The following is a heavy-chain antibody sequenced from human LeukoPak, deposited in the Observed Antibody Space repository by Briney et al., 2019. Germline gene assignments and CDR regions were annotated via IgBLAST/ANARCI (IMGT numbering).Heavy chain of an antibody. Sequence: PGRSLRLSCAASGFTFSSYGMHWVRQAPGKGLEWVAVISYDGSNKYYADSVKGRFTISRDNSKNTLYLQMNSLRAEDTAVYYCAKRNYWGQGTLVTVSS. J-gene: IGHJ4*02. CDR2: ISYDGSNK. CDR1: GFTFSSYG. CDR3: AKRNY. V-gene: IGHV3-30*18.